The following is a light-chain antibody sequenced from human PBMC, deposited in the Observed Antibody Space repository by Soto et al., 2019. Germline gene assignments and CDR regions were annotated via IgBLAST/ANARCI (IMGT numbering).Light chain of an antibody. Sequence: DIQMTQSPSSLSASVGDRVIISCRASQGISNYLAWYQQKPGKVPKLLIYAASTLQSGVPSRFSGSGSGTGFTLTISSLHAEDVATYYCQKYANVPDTFGPGTKVDIK. CDR2: AAS. CDR1: QGISNY. CDR3: QKYANVPDT. V-gene: IGKV1-27*01. J-gene: IGKJ3*01.